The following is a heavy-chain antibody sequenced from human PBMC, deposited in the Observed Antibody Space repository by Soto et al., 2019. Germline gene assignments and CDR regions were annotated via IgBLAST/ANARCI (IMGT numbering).Heavy chain of an antibody. Sequence: GGSLRLSCAASGFTFSSYSMNWVRQAPGKGLEWVSSISSSSSSIYYADSVKGRFTISRDNAKNPLYLQMNSLRAEDTAVYYCARDLGGSYRYFDYWGQGTLVTVSS. D-gene: IGHD1-26*01. CDR1: GFTFSSYS. V-gene: IGHV3-21*01. CDR3: ARDLGGSYRYFDY. CDR2: ISSSSSSI. J-gene: IGHJ4*02.